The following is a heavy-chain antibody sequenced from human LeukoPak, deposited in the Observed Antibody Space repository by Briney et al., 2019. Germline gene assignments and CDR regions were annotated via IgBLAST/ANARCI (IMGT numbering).Heavy chain of an antibody. D-gene: IGHD3-22*01. CDR3: ASDTYYYDSSGYYPFDY. Sequence: GRSLRLSCAASGFTFSSYAMHWVRRAPGKGLEWVAVISYDGSNKYYADSVKGRFTISRDNSKNTLYLQMNSLRAEDTAVYYCASDTYYYDSSGYYPFDYWGQGTLVTVSS. CDR2: ISYDGSNK. V-gene: IGHV3-30-3*01. CDR1: GFTFSSYA. J-gene: IGHJ4*02.